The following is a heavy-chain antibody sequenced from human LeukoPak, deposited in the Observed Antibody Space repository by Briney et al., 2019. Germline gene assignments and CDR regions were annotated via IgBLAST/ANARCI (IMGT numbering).Heavy chain of an antibody. CDR1: GYSFTSNW. Sequence: GESLKISCKGSGYSFTSNWISWGRQMPGKGREWKGGIDPSDSYTNYSPSFQGHVTISADKSISTAYLQWSSLKASDTAMYYCASSSVVVVAGYYGMDVWGQGTTVTVSS. V-gene: IGHV5-10-1*01. CDR2: IDPSDSYT. D-gene: IGHD2-15*01. J-gene: IGHJ6*02. CDR3: ASSSVVVVAGYYGMDV.